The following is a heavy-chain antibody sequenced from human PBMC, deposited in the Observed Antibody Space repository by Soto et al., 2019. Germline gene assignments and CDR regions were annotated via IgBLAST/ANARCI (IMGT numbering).Heavy chain of an antibody. J-gene: IGHJ1*01. CDR2: ISYDGSDK. CDR3: AKGVVVATTYLHH. Sequence: GGSLRLSCAASGFTFSSYGMHWVRQAPDKGLEWVAVISYDGSDKYYADSVKGRFTISRDNSNNTLYLQMDSLRAEDTAVYYCAKGVVVATTYLHHWGQGT. D-gene: IGHD2-15*01. CDR1: GFTFSSYG. V-gene: IGHV3-30*18.